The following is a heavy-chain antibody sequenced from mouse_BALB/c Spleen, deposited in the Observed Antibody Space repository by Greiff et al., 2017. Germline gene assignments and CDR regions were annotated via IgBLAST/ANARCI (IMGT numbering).Heavy chain of an antibody. CDR2: ISSGGGNT. Sequence: DVKLVESGGGLVKPGGSLKLSCAASGFTFSSYTVSWVRQTPEKRLEWVATISSGGGNTYYPDSVKGRFTISRDNAKNNLYLQMSSLRSEDTALYYCARWNYRYEDYYAMDYWGQGTSVTVSS. CDR1: GFTFSSYT. V-gene: IGHV5-9*03. CDR3: ARWNYRYEDYYAMDY. D-gene: IGHD2-14*01. J-gene: IGHJ4*01.